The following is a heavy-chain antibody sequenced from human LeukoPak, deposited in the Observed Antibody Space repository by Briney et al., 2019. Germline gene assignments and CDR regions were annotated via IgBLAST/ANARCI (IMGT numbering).Heavy chain of an antibody. CDR3: ANAEYGDYVGYFDY. J-gene: IGHJ4*02. CDR1: GFTFSSYG. V-gene: IGHV3-30*18. CDR2: ISYDGSNK. D-gene: IGHD4-17*01. Sequence: GRSLRLSCAASGFTFSSYGMHWVRQTPGKGLEWVAVISYDGSNKYYADSVKGRFTISRDNSKNTLYLQMNSLRVEDTAVYYCANAEYGDYVGYFDYWAREPWSPSPQ.